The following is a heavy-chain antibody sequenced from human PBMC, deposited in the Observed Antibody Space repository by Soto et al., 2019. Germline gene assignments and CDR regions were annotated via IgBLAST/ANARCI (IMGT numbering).Heavy chain of an antibody. CDR2: IFSNDEK. V-gene: IGHV2-26*01. J-gene: IGHJ4*02. CDR1: GFSLSNARMG. Sequence: QVTLKESGPVLVKPTETLTLTCTVSGFSLSNARMGVSWIRQPPGKALEWLAHIFSNDEKSYSTSLKSRLTIAQDTSKSQVVLIMTNMDPVDTATYSCARIDVTSGEFDYWGQGTLVTVSS. D-gene: IGHD3-10*01. CDR3: ARIDVTSGEFDY.